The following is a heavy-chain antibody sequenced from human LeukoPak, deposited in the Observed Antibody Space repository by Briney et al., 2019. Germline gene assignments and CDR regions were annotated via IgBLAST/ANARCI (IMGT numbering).Heavy chain of an antibody. V-gene: IGHV4-30-4*01. Sequence: RLSPTCILASGSTAIVADCWGWIRQPPGKGLEWIGYIYYSENTYYNPCLKSRVTISVDTSKNQFSLKLSSVTAADTAVYYCARERYYCSTTLCAPDWFDPWGQGTLVTVSS. CDR2: IYYSENT. J-gene: IGHJ5*02. CDR1: SGSTAIVADC. CDR3: ARERYYCSTTLCAPDWFDP. D-gene: IGHD2-2*01.